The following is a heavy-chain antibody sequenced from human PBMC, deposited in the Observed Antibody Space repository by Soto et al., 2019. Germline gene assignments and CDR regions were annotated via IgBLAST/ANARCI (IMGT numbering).Heavy chain of an antibody. V-gene: IGHV3-11*01. CDR1: GFTFSDYY. CDR2: ISSSGSTI. J-gene: IGHJ4*02. Sequence: GGSLRLSCAASGFTFSDYYMSWIRQAPGKGLEWVSYISSSGSTIYYADSVKGRFTISRDNAKNSLYLQMNSLRAEDTAVYYCARAKAGSVATFGGLIPYFDYWGQGTLVTVSS. D-gene: IGHD5-12*01. CDR3: ARAKAGSVATFGGLIPYFDY.